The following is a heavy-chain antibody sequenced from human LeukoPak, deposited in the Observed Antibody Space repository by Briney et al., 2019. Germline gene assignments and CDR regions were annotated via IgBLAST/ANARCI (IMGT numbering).Heavy chain of an antibody. CDR2: IYPGDSDT. CDR1: GYSFTSYW. J-gene: IGHJ5*02. D-gene: IGHD4-11*01. CDR3: ARLPYSNYDWFDP. Sequence: GESLKISCKGSGYSFTSYWISWVRQMPGQGLEWMGIIYPGDSDTRYSPSFQGQVTISADKSISTAYLQWSSLKASDTAMYYCARLPYSNYDWFDPWGQGTLVTVSS. V-gene: IGHV5-51*01.